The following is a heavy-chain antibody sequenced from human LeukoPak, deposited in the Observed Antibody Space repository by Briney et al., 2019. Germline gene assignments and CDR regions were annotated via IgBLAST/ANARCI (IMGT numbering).Heavy chain of an antibody. CDR1: GFTFSSYA. D-gene: IGHD2-21*02. Sequence: GGSLRLSCAASGFTFSSYAMSWVRQAPGKGLEWVSAISGSGGSTYYADSVKGRFTISRDNSKNTLYLQMNSLRAEDTAVYYCAKLMGNVVVTAIGDYWGQGTLVIVSS. CDR3: AKLMGNVVVTAIGDY. CDR2: ISGSGGST. V-gene: IGHV3-23*01. J-gene: IGHJ4*02.